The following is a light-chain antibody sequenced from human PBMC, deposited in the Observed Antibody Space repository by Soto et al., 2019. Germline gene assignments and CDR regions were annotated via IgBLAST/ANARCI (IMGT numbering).Light chain of an antibody. CDR2: GTS. Sequence: EVVLTQSPGTLSLSRGERATLSCRASERIYSAYLGWYQQKPGQAPRLLIYGTSSRATGIPDRFSGSGSGTDFTLTISRLEPEDFEVYYCQQYGNSPITFGQGTRLDIX. CDR3: QQYGNSPIT. J-gene: IGKJ5*01. CDR1: ERIYSAY. V-gene: IGKV3-20*01.